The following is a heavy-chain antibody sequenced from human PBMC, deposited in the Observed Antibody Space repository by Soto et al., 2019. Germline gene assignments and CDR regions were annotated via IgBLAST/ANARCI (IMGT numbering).Heavy chain of an antibody. CDR1: GVSVNSGSFY. V-gene: IGHV4-61*01. Sequence: SETLSLTCIVSGVSVNSGSFYWTWIRQPPVKGLEWIGFVSYSGTNNYDASLKSRVTISVDTSRSQMSLKVSSVAAADKAVYYCARGATVTHSDYRGQGTLVTAPQ. CDR2: VSYSGTN. CDR3: ARGATVTHSDY. J-gene: IGHJ4*02. D-gene: IGHD1-1*01.